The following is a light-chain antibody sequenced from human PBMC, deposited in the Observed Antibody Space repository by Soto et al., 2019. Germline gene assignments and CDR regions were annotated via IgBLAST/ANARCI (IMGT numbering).Light chain of an antibody. Sequence: QSVLTQPPPVSGAPGQRVTISCTGSSSNIGAGYHVHWYQHLPGASPKLLIYGNTNRHSGVPDRFAGSKSGTSASLAITGLQAEDEGDYYCQSYDNTLSGWVFGGGTKLTVL. J-gene: IGLJ3*02. V-gene: IGLV1-40*01. CDR2: GNT. CDR1: SSNIGAGYH. CDR3: QSYDNTLSGWV.